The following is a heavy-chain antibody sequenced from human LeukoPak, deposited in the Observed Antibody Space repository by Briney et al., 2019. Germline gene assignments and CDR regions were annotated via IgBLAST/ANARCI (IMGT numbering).Heavy chain of an antibody. D-gene: IGHD3-10*01. V-gene: IGHV4-39*01. CDR3: AGHVGSGSYFDY. Sequence: SETLSLTCTVSGGSISSSSYYWGWIRQPPGKGLEWIGSIYYSGSAYYNPSLKSRVTISVDTSKNQFSLKLSSVTAADTAVYFCAGHVGSGSYFDYWGQGTLVTVSS. J-gene: IGHJ4*02. CDR2: IYYSGSA. CDR1: GGSISSSSYY.